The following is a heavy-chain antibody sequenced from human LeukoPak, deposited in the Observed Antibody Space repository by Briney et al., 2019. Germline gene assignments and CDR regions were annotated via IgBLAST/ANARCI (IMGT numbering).Heavy chain of an antibody. J-gene: IGHJ3*02. D-gene: IGHD1-26*01. CDR2: IKQDGSEK. Sequence: PGGSLRLSCAASGFTFSSYEMNWVRQAPGKGLEWVANIKQDGSEKYYVDSVKGRFTISRDNAKNSLYLQMNSLRAEDTAVYYCARDLVGATPNDAFDIWGQGTMVTVSS. CDR3: ARDLVGATPNDAFDI. V-gene: IGHV3-7*01. CDR1: GFTFSSYE.